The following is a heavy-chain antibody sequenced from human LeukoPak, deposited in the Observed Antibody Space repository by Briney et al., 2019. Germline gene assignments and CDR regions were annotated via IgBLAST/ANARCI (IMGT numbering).Heavy chain of an antibody. CDR2: IYYGSVFYSVST. J-gene: IGHJ6*03. Sequence: SETLSLTCTVSDGSISSSSYYWGWIRQPPGKGLEWIGSIYYGSVFYSVSTYYNPSLKSRVTMSGDTSKNQFSLKLSSVTAADTAVYYCARASFGDPGYMDVWGKGTTVTISS. CDR1: DGSISSSSYY. V-gene: IGHV4-39*07. CDR3: ARASFGDPGYMDV. D-gene: IGHD2/OR15-2a*01.